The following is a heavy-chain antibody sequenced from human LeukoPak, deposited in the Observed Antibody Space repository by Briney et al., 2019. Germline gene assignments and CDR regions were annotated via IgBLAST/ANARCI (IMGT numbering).Heavy chain of an antibody. CDR2: ISAYNGNT. V-gene: IGHV1-18*01. CDR1: GYTFTSYG. J-gene: IGHJ5*02. D-gene: IGHD6-13*01. Sequence: ASVKVSCKASGYTFTSYGISWVRQAPGQGLEWMGWISAYNGNTNYAQKPQGRVTMTTDTSTSTAYMELRSLRSDDTAVYYCARVGGSTWLYWFDPWGQGTLVTVSS. CDR3: ARVGGSTWLYWFDP.